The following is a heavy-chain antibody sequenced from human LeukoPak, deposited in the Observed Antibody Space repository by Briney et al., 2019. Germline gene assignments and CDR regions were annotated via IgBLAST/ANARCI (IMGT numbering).Heavy chain of an antibody. V-gene: IGHV3-21*01. Sequence: GGSLRLSCAASGFTFSGYSVNWVRQAPGKGLEWVSSISSSSSYIYYADSVKGRFTISRDNAKNSLYLQMNSLRAEDTAVYYCARSYSGGYFLDYWGQGTLVTVSS. D-gene: IGHD1-26*01. CDR3: ARSYSGGYFLDY. CDR1: GFTFSGYS. J-gene: IGHJ4*02. CDR2: ISSSSSYI.